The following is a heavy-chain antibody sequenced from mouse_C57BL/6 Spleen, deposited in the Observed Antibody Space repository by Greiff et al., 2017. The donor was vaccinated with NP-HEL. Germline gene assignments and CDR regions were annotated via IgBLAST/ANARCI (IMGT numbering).Heavy chain of an antibody. V-gene: IGHV1-82*01. CDR3: ARSITTVGTMDY. Sequence: VKLLESGPELVKPGASVKISCKASGYAFSSSWMNWVKQRPGKGLEWIGRIYPGDGDTNYNGKFKGKATLTADKSSSTAYMQLSSLTSEDSAVYFCARSITTVGTMDYWGQGTSVTVSS. J-gene: IGHJ4*01. D-gene: IGHD1-1*01. CDR2: IYPGDGDT. CDR1: GYAFSSSW.